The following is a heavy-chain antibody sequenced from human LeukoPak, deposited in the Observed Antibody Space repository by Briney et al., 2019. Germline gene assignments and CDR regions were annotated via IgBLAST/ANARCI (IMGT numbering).Heavy chain of an antibody. CDR1: GFTFDNYA. V-gene: IGHV3-9*01. D-gene: IGHD6-13*01. J-gene: IGHJ4*02. CDR3: AKEGSSWSHFQSFDY. CDR2: IIWNSGSI. Sequence: PGGSLRLSCAASGFTFDNYAMHWVRQAPGKGLEWVSSIIWNSGSIAYADSVKGRFTISRDNAKNSLYLQMNSLRPEDTALYYCAKEGSSWSHFQSFDYWGQGTLVTVSS.